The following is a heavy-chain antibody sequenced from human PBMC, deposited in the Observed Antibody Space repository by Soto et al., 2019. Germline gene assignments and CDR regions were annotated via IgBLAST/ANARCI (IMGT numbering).Heavy chain of an antibody. CDR2: INPSGGST. CDR1: GYTFTSYY. Sequence: ASVKVSCKASGYTFTSYYMHWVRQAPGQGLEWMGIINPSGGSTSYAQKFQGRVTMTRDTSTSTVYMELSSLRSEDAAVYYCARDRWDYFTVTYHFDYWGQGTLVTVSS. V-gene: IGHV1-46*01. CDR3: ARDRWDYFTVTYHFDY. J-gene: IGHJ4*02. D-gene: IGHD4-17*01.